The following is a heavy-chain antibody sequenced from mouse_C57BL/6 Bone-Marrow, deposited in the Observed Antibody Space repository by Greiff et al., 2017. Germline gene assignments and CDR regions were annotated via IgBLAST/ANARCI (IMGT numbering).Heavy chain of an antibody. Sequence: VHVKQSGAELVRPGASVKLSCTASGFNIKDYYMHWVKQRPEQGLEWIGRIDPEDGDTEYAPKFQGKATMTADTSSNTAYLQLSSLTSEDTAVYYCTVYYPFAYWGKGTLVTVSA. V-gene: IGHV14-1*01. CDR3: TVYYPFAY. CDR2: IDPEDGDT. D-gene: IGHD1-1*01. CDR1: GFNIKDYY. J-gene: IGHJ3*01.